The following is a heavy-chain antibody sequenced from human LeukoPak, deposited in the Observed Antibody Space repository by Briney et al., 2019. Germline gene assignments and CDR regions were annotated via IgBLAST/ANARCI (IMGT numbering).Heavy chain of an antibody. Sequence: SETLSLTCTVSGGSISTYYWNWIRQPPGKGLEWIGYIYHSGSTNYNPSLQSRVTISVDTSKNQLSLNLNSVTAADTAVYYCARGGAARLHFQNWGQGTLVTVSS. CDR1: GGSISTYY. CDR3: ARGGAARLHFQN. D-gene: IGHD6-6*01. CDR2: IYHSGST. J-gene: IGHJ1*01. V-gene: IGHV4-59*01.